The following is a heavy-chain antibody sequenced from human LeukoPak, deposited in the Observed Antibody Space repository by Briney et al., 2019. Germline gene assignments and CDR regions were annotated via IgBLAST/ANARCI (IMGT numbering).Heavy chain of an antibody. D-gene: IGHD5-18*01. V-gene: IGHV3-30*04. CDR3: AKDQVDTAMVTYYMDV. Sequence: GGSLRLSCAASGFTFSNYAMHWVRQAPGKGLEWAAVISYDGSNKYYADSVKGRFTISRDNSKNTLYPQMNSLRAEDTAVYYCAKDQVDTAMVTYYMDVWGKGTTVTISS. CDR2: ISYDGSNK. J-gene: IGHJ6*03. CDR1: GFTFSNYA.